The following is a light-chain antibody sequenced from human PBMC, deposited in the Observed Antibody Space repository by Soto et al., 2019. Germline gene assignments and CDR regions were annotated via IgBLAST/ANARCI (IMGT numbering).Light chain of an antibody. CDR3: LQYRYWPQT. CDR2: DAS. J-gene: IGKJ1*01. V-gene: IGKV3-15*01. CDR1: QSVGRN. Sequence: TVMTQSPATLSVSTGEGATVSCRASQSVGRNLAWYQQKPGQAPRLLIYDASTRATAMPARFSGSGSGTEFTLTIDSLQSEDFAVHYCLQYRYWPQTFGQGTKVEIK.